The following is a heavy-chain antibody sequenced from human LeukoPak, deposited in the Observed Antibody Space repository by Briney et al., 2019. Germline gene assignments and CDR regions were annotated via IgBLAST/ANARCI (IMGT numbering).Heavy chain of an antibody. J-gene: IGHJ4*02. Sequence: PGGSLRLSCAASRFTFSSYGMHWVRQAPGKGLEWVAVISYDGSNKYYADSVKGRFTISRDNSKNTLYLQMNSLRAEDTAVYYCAKLRRGIAAAGIELDYWGQGTLVTVSS. CDR1: RFTFSSYG. CDR2: ISYDGSNK. D-gene: IGHD6-13*01. CDR3: AKLRRGIAAAGIELDY. V-gene: IGHV3-30*18.